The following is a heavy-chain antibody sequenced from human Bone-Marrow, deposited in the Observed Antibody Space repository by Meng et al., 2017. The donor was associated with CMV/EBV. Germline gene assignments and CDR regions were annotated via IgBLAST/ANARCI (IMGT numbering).Heavy chain of an antibody. Sequence: GGSLRLSCAASGFTFSSYWMSWVRQAPGKGLEWVANIKQDGSEKYYVDSVKGRFTISRDNAKNSLYLQMNSLRAEDTAVYYCARAPDNWNYVPSDYWGQRTLVTVSS. D-gene: IGHD1-7*01. CDR1: GFTFSSYW. CDR2: IKQDGSEK. J-gene: IGHJ4*02. CDR3: ARAPDNWNYVPSDY. V-gene: IGHV3-7*01.